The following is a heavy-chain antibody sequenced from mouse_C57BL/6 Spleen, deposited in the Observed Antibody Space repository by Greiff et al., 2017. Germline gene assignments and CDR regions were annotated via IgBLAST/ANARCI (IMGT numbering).Heavy chain of an antibody. CDR1: GYTFTSYW. D-gene: IGHD2-4*01. J-gene: IGHJ2*01. V-gene: IGHV1-69*01. CDR3: ARRNYDYGLDY. CDR2: IDPSDSYT. Sequence: VQLQQPGAELVMPGASVKLSCKASGYTFTSYWMHWVKQRPGQGLEWIGEIDPSDSYTNYNQKLKGKSTLTVDKSSSTAYMQLSSLTSEDSAVYYCARRNYDYGLDYWGQGTTLTVSS.